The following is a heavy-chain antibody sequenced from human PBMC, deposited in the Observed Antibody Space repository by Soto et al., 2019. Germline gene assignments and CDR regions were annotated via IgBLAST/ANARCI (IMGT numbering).Heavy chain of an antibody. J-gene: IGHJ6*01. CDR3: ARYSTSSQYYYGMDV. CDR2: IYPGESDT. V-gene: IGHV5-51*01. D-gene: IGHD2-2*01. CDR1: VYSLASYW. Sequence: GDSVKISGEGSVYSLASYWIGWLRQMPGKGLEWLGIIYPGESDTTYNPSFQGQVTISADKSISTAYLQWSSLKASDTAMYYCARYSTSSQYYYGMDVLGQGTTVTVSS.